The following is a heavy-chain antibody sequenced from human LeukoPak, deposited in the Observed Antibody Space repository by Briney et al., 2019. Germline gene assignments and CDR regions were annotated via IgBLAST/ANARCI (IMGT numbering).Heavy chain of an antibody. D-gene: IGHD2-2*01. CDR1: GFTFSSYG. CDR2: ISYDGSNK. V-gene: IGHV3-30*18. J-gene: IGHJ6*03. CDR3: AKGSYYCSSNSCPQYYYYMDV. Sequence: GGSLRLSCAASGFTFSSYGMHWVRQAPGKGLEWVAVISYDGSNKYYADSVKGRFTISRDSSKNTVYLQMNSLRAEDTAVYYCAKGSYYCSSNSCPQYYYYMDVWGKGTTVTVSS.